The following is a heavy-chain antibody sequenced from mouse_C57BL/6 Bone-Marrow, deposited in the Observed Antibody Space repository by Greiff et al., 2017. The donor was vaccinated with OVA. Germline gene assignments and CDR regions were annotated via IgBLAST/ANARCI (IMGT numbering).Heavy chain of an antibody. V-gene: IGHV1-87*01. Sequence: QVQLQQSGPELARPWASVKISCPAFYTFSRRVHFAIRDTNYWMQWVKQRPGQGLEWIGAIYPGNGDTSYYQKFKGKATLTADKTASTAYMQHSRLTSENSAVYYSAWALSTTVVAGGGYYFDYWGQGTTLTVSA. D-gene: IGHD1-1*01. CDR2: GQGLEWIG. CDR3: SENSAVYYSAWALSTTVVAGGGYYFDY. J-gene: IGHJ2*01. CDR1: YTFSRRVH.